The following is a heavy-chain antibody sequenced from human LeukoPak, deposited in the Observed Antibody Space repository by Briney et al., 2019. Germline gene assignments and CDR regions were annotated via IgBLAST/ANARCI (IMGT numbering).Heavy chain of an antibody. V-gene: IGHV4-39*01. Sequence: PSETLSLTCTVSGGSISSSSYYWGWIRQPPGKGLEWIGSIYYSGSTYYNPSLKSRVTISVDTSKNQFSLKLSSVTAADTAVYYCARASASYYYYYGMDVWGQGTTVTVSS. CDR2: IYYSGST. J-gene: IGHJ6*02. CDR1: GGSISSSSYY. CDR3: ARASASYYYYYGMDV.